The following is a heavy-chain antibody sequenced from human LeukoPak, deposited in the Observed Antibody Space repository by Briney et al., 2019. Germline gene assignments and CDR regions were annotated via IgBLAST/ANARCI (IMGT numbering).Heavy chain of an antibody. CDR2: ISGSGDTT. D-gene: IGHD6-19*01. CDR1: GFTFSNYA. Sequence: PGGSLRLSCAASGFTFSNYAMTWVRQGPGKGLEWVSGISGSGDTTYYADSEKGRFTTSRDNFRNTLYLQMNSLTVPDTAVYFCARESFKAVAGYLDYWGQGILVTVSS. CDR3: ARESFKAVAGYLDY. J-gene: IGHJ4*02. V-gene: IGHV3-23*01.